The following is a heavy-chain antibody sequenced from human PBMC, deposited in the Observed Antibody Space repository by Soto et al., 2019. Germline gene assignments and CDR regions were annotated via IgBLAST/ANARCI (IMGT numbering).Heavy chain of an antibody. Sequence: SETLSLTCTVSRASISTTNYYRGWIRQTPEKGLEWIGSIDYSGTTYYKSSLKSRVTISIDTSNNQFSLKLYSMTAADTAVYYCKRHRCTRGPWYFDYWGQGTLVTVSS. J-gene: IGHJ4*02. V-gene: IGHV4-39*01. CDR3: KRHRCTRGPWYFDY. CDR1: RASISTTNYY. CDR2: IDYSGTT. D-gene: IGHD2-8*02.